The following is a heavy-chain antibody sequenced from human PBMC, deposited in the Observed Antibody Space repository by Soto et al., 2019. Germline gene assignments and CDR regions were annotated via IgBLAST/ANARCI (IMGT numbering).Heavy chain of an antibody. D-gene: IGHD3-22*01. CDR2: IYWDDDK. Sequence: QITLKESGPTLVKPTQTLTLTCTFSGFSLSTSGVGVGWIRQPPGKALEWLALIYWDDDKRYSPSLKSRLTITKDTSKNQVVLTMTNMDPVDTATYYCAHITPLTYYYDSSGYYPPNYFDYWGQGTLVTVSS. CDR1: GFSLSTSGVG. J-gene: IGHJ4*02. CDR3: AHITPLTYYYDSSGYYPPNYFDY. V-gene: IGHV2-5*02.